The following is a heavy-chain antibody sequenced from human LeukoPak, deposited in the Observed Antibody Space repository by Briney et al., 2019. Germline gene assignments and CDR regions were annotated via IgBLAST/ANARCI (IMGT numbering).Heavy chain of an antibody. CDR3: AKGFRSDGTCYSSVDY. V-gene: IGHV3-23*01. Sequence: PGGSLRLSCAASGFTFSRFAMSWVRQAPGKGLEWVSTICGSSDNTYNADSVKGRFTISRDNYKNTLYLQMSSMRDEDTAIYYCAKGFRSDGTCYSSVDYWGQGTLVTVSS. CDR1: GFTFSRFA. CDR2: ICGSSDNT. D-gene: IGHD2-15*01. J-gene: IGHJ4*02.